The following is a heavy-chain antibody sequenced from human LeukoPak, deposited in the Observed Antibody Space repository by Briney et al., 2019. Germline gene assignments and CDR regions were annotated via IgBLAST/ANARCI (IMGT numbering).Heavy chain of an antibody. CDR1: GYTFTSYD. J-gene: IGHJ6*03. V-gene: IGHV1-8*03. CDR2: MNPNSGNT. Sequence: GASVKVSCKASGYTFTSYDINWVRQATGQGLEGMGWMNPNSGNTGYAQKFQGRVTITRNTSISTTYMELSSLRTDETAVYYCARGRRYCTNGVCYIFSNYYSSYMDVWGKGTTVTVSS. D-gene: IGHD2-8*01. CDR3: ARGRRYCTNGVCYIFSNYYSSYMDV.